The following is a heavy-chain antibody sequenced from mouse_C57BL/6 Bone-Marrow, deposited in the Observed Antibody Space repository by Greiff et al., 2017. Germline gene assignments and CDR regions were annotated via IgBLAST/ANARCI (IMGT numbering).Heavy chain of an antibody. CDR3: AKTAQAWEFAY. CDR2: IDPSDSYT. J-gene: IGHJ3*01. CDR1: GYTFTSYW. Sequence: QVQLQQPGAELVMPGASVKLSCKASGYTFTSYWMHWVKQRPGQGLEWIGEIDPSDSYTTYNQKFKGKSTLTVDKSSSTAYMQLSSLTSEDSAVYYCAKTAQAWEFAYWGQGTLVTVSA. V-gene: IGHV1-69*01. D-gene: IGHD3-2*02.